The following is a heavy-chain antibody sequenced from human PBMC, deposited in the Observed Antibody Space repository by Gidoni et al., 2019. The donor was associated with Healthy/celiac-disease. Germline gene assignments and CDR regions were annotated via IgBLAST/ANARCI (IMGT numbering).Heavy chain of an antibody. CDR2: IYSGGST. CDR1: GFTVSSNY. J-gene: IGHJ6*02. D-gene: IGHD3-10*01. CDR3: ARDSPNGSGSPGPPLGMDV. Sequence: EVQLVETGGGLIQPGGSLRLSCAASGFTVSSNYMSWVRQAPGKGLEWVSVIYSGGSTYYADSVKGRFTISRDNSKNTLYLQMNSLRAEDTAVYYCARDSPNGSGSPGPPLGMDVWGQGTTVTVSS. V-gene: IGHV3-53*02.